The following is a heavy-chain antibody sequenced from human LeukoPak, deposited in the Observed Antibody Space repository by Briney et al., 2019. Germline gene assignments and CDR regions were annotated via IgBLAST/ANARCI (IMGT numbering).Heavy chain of an antibody. Sequence: PGGSLRLSCAASGFTFSSYAMSSVRQAPGKGLEWVSAISGSGGSTYYADSVKGRFTIPRDNYKNTLYLQMNSLRAEDTAVYYCAKGGYYDSSGYGYHYFDYWGQGTLVTVSS. J-gene: IGHJ4*02. CDR2: ISGSGGST. CDR1: GFTFSSYA. D-gene: IGHD3-22*01. V-gene: IGHV3-23*01. CDR3: AKGGYYDSSGYGYHYFDY.